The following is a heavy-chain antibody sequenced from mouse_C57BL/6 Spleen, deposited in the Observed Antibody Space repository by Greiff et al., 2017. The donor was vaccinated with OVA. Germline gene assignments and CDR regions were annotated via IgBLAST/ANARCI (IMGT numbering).Heavy chain of an antibody. CDR3: ARGNYYGSSPHWYFDV. CDR1: GYTFTDYN. J-gene: IGHJ1*03. CDR2: INPNNGGT. V-gene: IGHV1-18*01. Sequence: VQLQQSGPELVKPGASVKIPCKASGYTFTDYNMDWVKQSHGKSLEWIGDINPNNGGTIYNQKFKGKATLTVDKSSSTAYMELRSLTSEDTAVYYCARGNYYGSSPHWYFDVWGTGTTVTVSS. D-gene: IGHD1-1*01.